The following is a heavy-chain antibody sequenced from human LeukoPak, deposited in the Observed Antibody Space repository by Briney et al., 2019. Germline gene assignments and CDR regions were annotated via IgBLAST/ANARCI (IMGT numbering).Heavy chain of an antibody. CDR1: GFTFSSYG. CDR2: IRYDGSNK. CDR3: AKALRTYYDFWSGYNFDY. V-gene: IGHV3-30*02. J-gene: IGHJ4*02. D-gene: IGHD3-3*01. Sequence: GGSLRLSCAASGFTFSSYGMHWVRQAPGKGLEWVAFIRYDGSNKYYADSVKGRFTISRDNSKNTLYLQMNSLRAEDTAVYYCAKALRTYYDFWSGYNFDYWGQGTLVTVSS.